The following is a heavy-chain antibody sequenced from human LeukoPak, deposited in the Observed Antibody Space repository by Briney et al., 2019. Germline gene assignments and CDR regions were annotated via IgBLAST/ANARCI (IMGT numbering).Heavy chain of an antibody. CDR1: GFTFSSYG. D-gene: IGHD6-13*01. J-gene: IGHJ4*02. V-gene: IGHV3-30*03. CDR2: ISYEGGNE. Sequence: PGRSLRLSCAASGFTFSSYGMDWVRPAPGKGLEWVAVISYEGGNEYYADSVKGRCTISRDNSKNTLYLQMNSRRAEDTAMYYCARSLAGSSWYPVDYWGQGTLVTVSS. CDR3: ARSLAGSSWYPVDY.